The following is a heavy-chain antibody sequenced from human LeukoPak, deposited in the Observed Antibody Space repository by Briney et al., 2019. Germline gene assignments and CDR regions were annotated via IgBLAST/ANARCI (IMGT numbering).Heavy chain of an antibody. J-gene: IGHJ4*02. V-gene: IGHV4-34*01. CDR3: ARGERIIRG. CDR1: GGSFSGYY. D-gene: IGHD3-10*01. CDR2: INHSGST. Sequence: SETLSLTCAVYGGSFSGYYWSWIRQPPGKGLEWIGEINHSGSTNYNPSLKSRVTISVDTSKNQFSLKLSSVTAADTAVYYCARGERIIRGWGQGTLVTVSS.